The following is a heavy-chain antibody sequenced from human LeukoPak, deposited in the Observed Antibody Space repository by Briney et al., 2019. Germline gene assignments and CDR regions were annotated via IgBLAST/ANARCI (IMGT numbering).Heavy chain of an antibody. CDR1: GGSFSGYY. Sequence: ETLSLTCAVYGGSFSGYYWSWIRQPPGKGLEWIGEINHSGSTNYNPSLKSRVTISVDTSKNQFSLKLSVVTAADTAVYYCARGYCSSTSCYVKFPHYFDYWGQGTLVTVSS. V-gene: IGHV4-34*01. J-gene: IGHJ4*02. CDR3: ARGYCSSTSCYVKFPHYFDY. D-gene: IGHD2-2*01. CDR2: INHSGST.